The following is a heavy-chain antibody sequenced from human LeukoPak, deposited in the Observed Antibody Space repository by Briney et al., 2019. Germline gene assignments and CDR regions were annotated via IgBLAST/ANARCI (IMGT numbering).Heavy chain of an antibody. CDR3: AGFSFYEGVFDI. CDR1: GGSISSSSYY. J-gene: IGHJ3*02. CDR2: IYYSGST. Sequence: SETLSLTCTVSGGSISSSSYYWGWIRQPPGKGLEWIGSIYYSGSTYYNPSLKSRVTISVDTSKNQFSLKLSSVTAADTAVYYWAGFSFYEGVFDIGGKGKMVTVSS. D-gene: IGHD3-16*01. V-gene: IGHV4-39*01.